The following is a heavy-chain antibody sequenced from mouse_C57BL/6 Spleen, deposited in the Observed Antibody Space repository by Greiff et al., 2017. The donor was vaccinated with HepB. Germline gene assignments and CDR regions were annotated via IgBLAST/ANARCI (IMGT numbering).Heavy chain of an antibody. CDR2: IDPSDSYT. V-gene: IGHV1-50*01. Sequence: QVQLQQPGAELVKPGASVKLSCKASGYTFTSYWMQWVKQRPGQGLEWIGEIDPSDSYTNYNQKFKGKATLTVDTSSSTAYMQLSSLTSEDSSVYYCARLVATGFDYWGQGTTLTVSS. CDR1: GYTFTSYW. J-gene: IGHJ2*01. D-gene: IGHD1-1*01. CDR3: ARLVATGFDY.